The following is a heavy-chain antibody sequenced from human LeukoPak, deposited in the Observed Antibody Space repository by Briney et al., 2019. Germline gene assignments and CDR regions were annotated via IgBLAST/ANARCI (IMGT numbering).Heavy chain of an antibody. CDR3: AREGHDGIGQLSYYMDV. CDR2: ISPNSGGT. CDR1: GYTFTGYY. Sequence: SVKVSCKASGYTFTGYYMHWVRQAPGQGLEWMGWISPNSGGTNYAQKFQGRVTMTRDTSISTAYMELSRLRSDDTAVYYCAREGHDGIGQLSYYMDVWGKGTTVTVSS. D-gene: IGHD6-13*01. J-gene: IGHJ6*03. V-gene: IGHV1-2*02.